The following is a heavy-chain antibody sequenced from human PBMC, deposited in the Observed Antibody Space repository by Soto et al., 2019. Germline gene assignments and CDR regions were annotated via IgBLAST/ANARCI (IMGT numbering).Heavy chain of an antibody. CDR1: GGSISSGGYY. D-gene: IGHD2-15*01. Sequence: SETLYLTCTVSGGSISSGGYYWSWIRQHPGKGLEWIGYIYYSGSTYYNPSLKSRVTISVDTSKNQFSLKLSSVTAADTAVYYCARDCSGGSCYGHDAFDIWGQGTMVTVSS. CDR2: IYYSGST. V-gene: IGHV4-31*03. CDR3: ARDCSGGSCYGHDAFDI. J-gene: IGHJ3*02.